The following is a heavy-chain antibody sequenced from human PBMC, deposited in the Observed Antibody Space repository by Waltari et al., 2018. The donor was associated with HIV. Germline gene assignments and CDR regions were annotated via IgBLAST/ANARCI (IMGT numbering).Heavy chain of an antibody. D-gene: IGHD1-26*01. Sequence: EVQLVESGGGLIQPGGSLRLSCVASGFTVSSHYMSWVRQAPGKGLEWVSVIHSGGNTYYADSVKGRFTISRDESENTLYLQLNSLRAEDTAVYYCVREASTTYFFDYWGQGTLVTVSS. CDR2: IHSGGNT. V-gene: IGHV3-53*01. CDR3: VREASTTYFFDY. J-gene: IGHJ4*02. CDR1: GFTVSSHY.